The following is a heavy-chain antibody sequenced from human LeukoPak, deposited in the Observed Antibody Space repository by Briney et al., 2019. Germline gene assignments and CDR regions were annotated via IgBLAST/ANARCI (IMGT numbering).Heavy chain of an antibody. V-gene: IGHV4-34*01. CDR3: ARIHGGFQKYYFDY. Sequence: GSLRLSCAASGFTFSSYSMNWIRQPPGKGLEWIGEINHSGSTNYNPSLKSRVTISVDTSKNQFSLKLSSVTAADTAVYYCARIHGGFQKYYFDYWGQGTLVTVSS. CDR1: GFTFSSYS. J-gene: IGHJ4*02. D-gene: IGHD2-15*01. CDR2: INHSGST.